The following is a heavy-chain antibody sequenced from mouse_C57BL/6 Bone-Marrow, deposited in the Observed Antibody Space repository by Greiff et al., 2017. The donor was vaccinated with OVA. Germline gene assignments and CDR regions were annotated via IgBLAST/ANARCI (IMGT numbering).Heavy chain of an antibody. CDR3: ARAGYYSTYAY. Sequence: EVQVVESGGGLVKPGASLKLSCAASGFTFSSYAMSWVRQTPEKRLEWVATISDGGSYTYYPDNVKGRFTISRDNAKNNLYLQMSHLKSEDTAMYYCARAGYYSTYAYWGQGTLVTVSA. CDR2: ISDGGSYT. D-gene: IGHD2-5*01. V-gene: IGHV5-4*01. J-gene: IGHJ3*01. CDR1: GFTFSSYA.